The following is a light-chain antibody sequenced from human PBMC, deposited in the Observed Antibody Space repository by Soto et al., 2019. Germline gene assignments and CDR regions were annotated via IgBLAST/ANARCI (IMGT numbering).Light chain of an antibody. CDR2: AAS. CDR3: QQYGDSPLT. J-gene: IGKJ3*01. V-gene: IGKV3-20*01. CDR1: QSVTVNS. Sequence: EILLTQSPSTLSLSPGEGVTLSCRASQSVTVNSLAWYQQKPGQAPRLLIYAASTRDTAVPDRFTGSGSGTDFALTISRLEPEDFAVYYCQQYGDSPLTFGPGTKLDLK.